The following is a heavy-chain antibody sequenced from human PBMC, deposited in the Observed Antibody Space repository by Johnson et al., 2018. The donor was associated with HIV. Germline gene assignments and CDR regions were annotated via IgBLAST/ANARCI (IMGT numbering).Heavy chain of an antibody. CDR1: GFNFSSDG. V-gene: IGHV3-30*18. Sequence: QVQLVESGGGVVQPVRSLRLSCAASGFNFSSDGMHWVRQAPGKGLEWVAVIYYDGSIKFYPGSVKGRFTISRDNSKNTLYLQMNSLRAEDTAVYYCAKIIGYSSGLEIWGQGTMVTVSS. D-gene: IGHD6-19*01. CDR2: IYYDGSIK. J-gene: IGHJ3*02. CDR3: AKIIGYSSGLEI.